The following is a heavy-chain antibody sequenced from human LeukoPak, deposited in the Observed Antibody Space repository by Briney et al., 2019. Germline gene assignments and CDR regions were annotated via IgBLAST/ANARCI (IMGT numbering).Heavy chain of an antibody. CDR2: ISGSGGST. V-gene: IGHV3-23*01. Sequence: GGSLRLSCAASGFTFSSYAMSWVRQAPGKGLEWVSAISGSGGSTYYADSVKGRSTISRDNSKNTLYLQMNSLRAEDTTVYYCAKDKRQLGRTYFDYWGQGTLVTVSS. CDR1: GFTFSSYA. CDR3: AKDKRQLGRTYFDY. D-gene: IGHD6-6*01. J-gene: IGHJ4*02.